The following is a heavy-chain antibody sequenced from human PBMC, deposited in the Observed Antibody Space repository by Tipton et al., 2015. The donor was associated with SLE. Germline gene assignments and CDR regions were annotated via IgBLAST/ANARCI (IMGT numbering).Heavy chain of an antibody. CDR3: AAELSRYGMDV. V-gene: IGHV3-74*03. Sequence: GSLRLSCAASGFTFNSSGMSWVRQAPGKGLEWVSRINSDGRSITYADSVKGRFTISRDNAKNTLYLQMNSLRAEDTAVYDCAAELSRYGMDVWGQGTTVTVSS. CDR2: INSDGRSI. D-gene: IGHD3-16*02. J-gene: IGHJ6*02. CDR1: GFTFNSSG.